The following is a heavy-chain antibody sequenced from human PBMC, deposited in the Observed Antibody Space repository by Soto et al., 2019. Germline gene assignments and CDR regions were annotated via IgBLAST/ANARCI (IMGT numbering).Heavy chain of an antibody. CDR2: SKNKANSYNT. V-gene: IGHV3-72*01. Sequence: EVQLVESGGGLVQPGGSLRLSCAASGFIFSDHYMDWVRQAPGKGLEWVGRSKNKANSYNTEYAASVKGRLTISRDDSKNSLYLQMNSLQTEYTAVSYCARGATYYPYNWFDSWGQGTLVTFSS. CDR3: ARGATYYPYNWFDS. J-gene: IGHJ5*01. D-gene: IGHD1-26*01. CDR1: GFIFSDHY.